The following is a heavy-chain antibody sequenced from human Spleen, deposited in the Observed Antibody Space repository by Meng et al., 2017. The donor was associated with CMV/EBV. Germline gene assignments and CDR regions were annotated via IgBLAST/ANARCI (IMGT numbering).Heavy chain of an antibody. Sequence: GGSLRLSCTASGFTFGDYTMTWVRQAPGKGLEWVGFIRSKAYGGSVEYAASGTGRFTISRDDSKSIAFLQMNSLRPEDTAVYYCARQFIRLGATKRGAFDVWGQGTMVTVSS. CDR1: GFTFGDYT. CDR2: IRSKAYGGSV. D-gene: IGHD1-26*01. V-gene: IGHV3-49*04. J-gene: IGHJ3*01. CDR3: ARQFIRLGATKRGAFDV.